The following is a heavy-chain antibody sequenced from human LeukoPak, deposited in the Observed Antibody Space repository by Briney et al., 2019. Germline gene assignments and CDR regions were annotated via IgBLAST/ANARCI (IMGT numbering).Heavy chain of an antibody. CDR3: ARFDYYAIGD. CDR1: GFTLSSYE. D-gene: IGHD3-10*01. J-gene: IGHJ4*02. V-gene: IGHV3-21*01. CDR2: ISSSSSYI. Sequence: GGSLRLSCTASGFTLSSYEMSWIRQAPGKGLRWVSSISSSSSYIYYADSVKGRFTISRDNAKNSLYLQMNSLRAEDTAVYYCARFDYYAIGDWGQGTLVTVSS.